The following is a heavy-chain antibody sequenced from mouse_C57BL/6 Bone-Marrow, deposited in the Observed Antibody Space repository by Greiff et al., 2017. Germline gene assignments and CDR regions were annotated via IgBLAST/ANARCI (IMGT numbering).Heavy chain of an antibody. CDR3: AIIYYYGSSYEDY. CDR1: GYTFTSYW. CDR2: IYPSDSET. Sequence: QVQLQQPGAELVRPGSSVKLSCKASGYTFTSYWMDWVKQRPGQGLEWIGNIYPSDSETHYNQKFKDKAKLTVDKSSSTAYMQLSSLTSEDSAVYYCAIIYYYGSSYEDYWGQGTTLTVSS. J-gene: IGHJ2*01. V-gene: IGHV1-61*01. D-gene: IGHD1-1*01.